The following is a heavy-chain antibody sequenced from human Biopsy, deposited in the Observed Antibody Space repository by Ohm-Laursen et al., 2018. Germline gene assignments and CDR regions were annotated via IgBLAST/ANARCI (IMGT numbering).Heavy chain of an antibody. CDR1: GYNFNSYG. CDR2: ISGYNGNA. Sequence: ASVKVSCKASGYNFNSYGISWVRQAPGQGLEWMGRISGYNGNALYAQKFQHRVAMTTDTSTSTAYMELRSLTSDDTAVYYCARISITRLLDYWGQGTLVTVSS. CDR3: ARISITRLLDY. D-gene: IGHD3-3*01. J-gene: IGHJ4*02. V-gene: IGHV1-18*01.